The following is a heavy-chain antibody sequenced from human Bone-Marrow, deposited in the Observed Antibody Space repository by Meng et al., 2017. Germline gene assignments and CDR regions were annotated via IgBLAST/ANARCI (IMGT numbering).Heavy chain of an antibody. CDR1: GFTFRSYA. D-gene: IGHD6-13*01. J-gene: IGHJ6*02. V-gene: IGHV3-30*04. CDR3: ARDFYSSSWYLLGRTYYYYGIDV. Sequence: SCAASGFTFRSYAMHWVRQAPGKGLEWVAVISYDGSNKYYAVSVKGRFTISRDNSKNTLYLQMNSLRAEDTAVYYCARDFYSSSWYLLGRTYYYYGIDVWGQGTTVTVSS. CDR2: ISYDGSNK.